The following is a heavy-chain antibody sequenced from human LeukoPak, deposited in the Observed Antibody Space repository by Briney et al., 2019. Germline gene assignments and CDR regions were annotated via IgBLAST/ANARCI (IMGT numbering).Heavy chain of an antibody. V-gene: IGHV1-18*01. CDR2: ISAYNGNT. J-gene: IGHJ4*02. CDR3: ARDPGLRYSDWLSQTPYYFDY. Sequence: ASVKVSCKASGYTFTSYGISWVRQAPGQGLEWMGWISAYNGNTNYAQKLQGRVTMTTDTSTSTAYMELGSLRSDDTAVYYCARDPGLRYSDWLSQTPYYFDYWGQGTLVTVSS. CDR1: GYTFTSYG. D-gene: IGHD3-9*01.